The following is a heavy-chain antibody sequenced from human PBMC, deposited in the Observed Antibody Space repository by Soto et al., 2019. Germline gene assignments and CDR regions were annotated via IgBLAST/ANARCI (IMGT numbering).Heavy chain of an antibody. J-gene: IGHJ4*02. CDR3: AKEPDMPGRGLDY. Sequence: SVNVSCKASGFTFSNSAVQWVRQARGQRLEWIGWIVVGSGNTNYAQKFQERVTITRDMSTSTAYMDMNSLRAEDTAVYYCAKEPDMPGRGLDYWGQGTLVTVSS. D-gene: IGHD2-2*01. CDR2: IVVGSGNT. V-gene: IGHV1-58*01. CDR1: GFTFSNSA.